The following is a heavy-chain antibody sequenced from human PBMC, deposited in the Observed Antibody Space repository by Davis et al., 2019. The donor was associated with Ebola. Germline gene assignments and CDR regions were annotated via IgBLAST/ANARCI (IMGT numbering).Heavy chain of an antibody. CDR1: GGSISSYY. CDR2: IYYSGST. D-gene: IGHD6-13*01. J-gene: IGHJ4*02. Sequence: SETLSLTCTVSGGSISSYYWRWIRQPPGKGLAWIGYIYYSGSTNYNPSLKSRVTISVDTSKNQFSLKLSSVTAADTAVYYCARGYSSSWADYWGQGTLVTVSS. CDR3: ARGYSSSWADY. V-gene: IGHV4-59*01.